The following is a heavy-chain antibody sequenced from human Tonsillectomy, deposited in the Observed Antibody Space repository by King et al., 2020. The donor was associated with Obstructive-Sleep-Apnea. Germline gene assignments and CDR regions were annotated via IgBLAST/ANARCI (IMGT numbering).Heavy chain of an antibody. Sequence: VQLVESGGGVVQPGRSLRLSCAASGFTFSSYGMHWVRQAPGKGLEWVAVIWYDGSNKYYADSVKGRFTISRDNSKNTLYLQMNSLRAEDTAVYYCARGGVLPAAMTINLLDSWGQGTLVTVSS. J-gene: IGHJ4*02. CDR2: IWYDGSNK. CDR3: ARGGVLPAAMTINLLDS. D-gene: IGHD2-2*01. V-gene: IGHV3-33*01. CDR1: GFTFSSYG.